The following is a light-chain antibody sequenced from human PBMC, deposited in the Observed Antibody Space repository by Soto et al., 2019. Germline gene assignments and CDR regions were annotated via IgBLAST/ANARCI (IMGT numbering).Light chain of an antibody. Sequence: QTVVTQEPSLTVSPGGTVTLTCGSSTGAVTSGHYPYWFQQKPGQAPRTLIYDTSNKHSWTPARFSGSLLGGKAALTLSGAQPEDEAGYYCLLSYSGALVVFGGGTKLTVL. CDR1: TGAVTSGHY. J-gene: IGLJ2*01. CDR2: DTS. V-gene: IGLV7-46*01. CDR3: LLSYSGALVV.